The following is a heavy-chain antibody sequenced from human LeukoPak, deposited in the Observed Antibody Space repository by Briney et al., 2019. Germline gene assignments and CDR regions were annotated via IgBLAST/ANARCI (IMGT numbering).Heavy chain of an antibody. CDR2: ISGSGGST. V-gene: IGHV3-23*01. Sequence: GGSLRLSCAASGFTFSSYAMSWVRQAPGKGLEWVSAISGSGGSTYYADSVEGRFTISRDNSKNTLYLQMNSLRAEDTAVYYCAKASFGVVPYGMDVWGQGTTVTVSS. J-gene: IGHJ6*02. CDR1: GFTFSSYA. CDR3: AKASFGVVPYGMDV. D-gene: IGHD3-3*01.